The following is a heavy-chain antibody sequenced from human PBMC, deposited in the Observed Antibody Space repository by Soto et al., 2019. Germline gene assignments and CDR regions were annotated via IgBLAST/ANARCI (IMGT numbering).Heavy chain of an antibody. CDR1: GFTFSNYA. CDR2: ISYDGRNK. CDR3: ARNGSGNYYHFDY. D-gene: IGHD3-10*01. V-gene: IGHV3-30*04. J-gene: IGHJ4*02. Sequence: PRLSCAASGFTFSNYAMHWVRQAPGKGLEWVAVISYDGRNKYYADSVKGRFTISRDNSKNTLYLQVNSLRADDTAVYYCARNGSGNYYHFDYWGQGTLGTVS.